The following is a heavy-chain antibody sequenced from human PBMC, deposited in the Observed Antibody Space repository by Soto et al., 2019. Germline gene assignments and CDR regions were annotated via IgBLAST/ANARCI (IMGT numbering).Heavy chain of an antibody. D-gene: IGHD3-3*01. V-gene: IGHV3-23*01. CDR2: ISGSGGST. Sequence: PGGSLRLSCAASGFTVSSYAMSWVRQAPGKGLEWVSAISGSGGSTYYADSVKGRFTISRDNSKNTLYLQMNSLRAEDTAVYYCAKVYVSPNDYYFDYWGQGTLVTVSS. CDR1: GFTVSSYA. CDR3: AKVYVSPNDYYFDY. J-gene: IGHJ4*02.